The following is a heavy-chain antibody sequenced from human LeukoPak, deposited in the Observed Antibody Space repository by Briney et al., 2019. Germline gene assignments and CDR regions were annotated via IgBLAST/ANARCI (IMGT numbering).Heavy chain of an antibody. J-gene: IGHJ4*02. CDR2: INHSGST. CDR1: GGSFSGYY. D-gene: IGHD1-26*01. CDR3: ARHHSKLLSWRKYYFDY. V-gene: IGHV4-34*01. Sequence: SETLSLTCAVYGGSFSGYYWSWIRQPPGKGLEWSGEINHSGSTNYNPSLKSRGTISVDTSKNQFSLKLSSVTAADTAVYYCARHHSKLLSWRKYYFDYWGQGTLVTVSS.